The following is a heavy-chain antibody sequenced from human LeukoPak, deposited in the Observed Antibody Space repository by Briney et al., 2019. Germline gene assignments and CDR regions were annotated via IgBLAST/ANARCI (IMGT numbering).Heavy chain of an antibody. V-gene: IGHV3-53*01. CDR3: AREVASTYNWFDP. J-gene: IGHJ5*02. D-gene: IGHD5/OR15-5a*01. Sequence: GGSLRLSCAASGFTFSSYWMHWVRQAPGKGLEWVSVIYISGSTYYADSVKGRFTISRDNSKNTLYLQMNSLRAEDTAVYYCAREVASTYNWFDPWGQGTLVTVSS. CDR2: IYISGST. CDR1: GFTFSSYW.